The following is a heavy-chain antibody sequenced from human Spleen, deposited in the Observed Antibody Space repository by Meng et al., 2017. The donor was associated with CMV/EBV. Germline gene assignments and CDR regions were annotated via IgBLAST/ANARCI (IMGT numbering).Heavy chain of an antibody. CDR3: AREIARIIYYDSSGYIDQ. CDR2: INPNTGVT. V-gene: IGHV1-2*06. CDR1: GYTFTGYY. J-gene: IGHJ4*02. D-gene: IGHD3-22*01. Sequence: ASVKVSCKASGYTFTGYYIHWVRQAPGQGLEWMGRINPNTGVTNYAQKFQGRVTMTRDTSISTAYMELSRLRSDDTAVYYCAREIARIIYYDSSGYIDQWGQGTLVTVSS.